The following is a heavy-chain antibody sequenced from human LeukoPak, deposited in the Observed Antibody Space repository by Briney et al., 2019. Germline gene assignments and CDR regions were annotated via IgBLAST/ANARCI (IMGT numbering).Heavy chain of an antibody. Sequence: AGGSLRLSCAVSGFNFRDHWMHWVRQAPGKGPMWVSRICPDGTVTNYADSVKARFIISRDNARNTVYLQMNSLRVEDTAVYYCVRDFRSADYWGQGTLVTVSS. CDR3: VRDFRSADY. J-gene: IGHJ4*02. CDR1: GFNFRDHW. CDR2: ICPDGTVT. V-gene: IGHV3-74*01.